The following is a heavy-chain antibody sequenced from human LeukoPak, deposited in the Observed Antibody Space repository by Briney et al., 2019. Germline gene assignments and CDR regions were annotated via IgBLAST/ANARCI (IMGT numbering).Heavy chain of an antibody. CDR3: ARVHSGSLYYFDF. D-gene: IGHD1-26*01. CDR1: GGSFSGYY. J-gene: IGHJ4*02. V-gene: IGHV3-11*01. Sequence: LSLTCAVYGGSFSGYYWSWIRQPPGKGLEWISYIGSSGSPIYYADSVKGRLTISRDNAKNSLYLQMNSLRAEDTAVYYCARVHSGSLYYFDFWGQGALVTVSS. CDR2: IGSSGSPI.